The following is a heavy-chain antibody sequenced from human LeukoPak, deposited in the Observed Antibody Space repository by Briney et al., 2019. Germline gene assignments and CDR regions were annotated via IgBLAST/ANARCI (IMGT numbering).Heavy chain of an antibody. CDR3: ARGIAAAAPSGWFDP. D-gene: IGHD6-13*01. V-gene: IGHV4-59*01. CDR1: GGSISSYY. J-gene: IGHJ5*02. CDR2: IYYSGST. Sequence: ASETLSPTCTVSGGSISSYYWSWIRQPPGKGLEWIGYIYYSGSTNYNPSLKSRVTISVDTSKNQFSLKLSSVTAADTAVYYCARGIAAAAPSGWFDPWGQGTLVSVPS.